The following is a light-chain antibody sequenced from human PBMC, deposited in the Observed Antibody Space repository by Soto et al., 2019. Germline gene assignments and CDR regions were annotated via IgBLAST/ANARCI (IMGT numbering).Light chain of an antibody. Sequence: DIVMTQSPDSLAVSLGERATIKCKSSHTIVYSYNKKDCISWYQQRPGQSPRVLISWASTRESGVPDRFTGGGSGTHFTLTISNLQAEDVALYYCQQYYSNPLTFGQGTKVDIK. J-gene: IGKJ1*01. V-gene: IGKV4-1*01. CDR2: WAS. CDR1: HTIVYSYNKKDC. CDR3: QQYYSNPLT.